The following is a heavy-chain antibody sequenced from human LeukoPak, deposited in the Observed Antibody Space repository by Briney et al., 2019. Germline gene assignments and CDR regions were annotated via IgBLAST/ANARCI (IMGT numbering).Heavy chain of an antibody. CDR2: IYHSGST. CDR1: DYSISSAYY. Sequence: SETLSLTCSVSDYSISSAYYWGWIRQPPGKGLEWIANIYHSGSTYNNPSLKSRVTISIDTSKNQFSLKLSSVTAADTAVYYCAREENYARGSYYYYYYYMDVWGKGTTVTVSS. V-gene: IGHV4-38-2*02. D-gene: IGHD3-10*02. J-gene: IGHJ6*03. CDR3: AREENYARGSYYYYYYYMDV.